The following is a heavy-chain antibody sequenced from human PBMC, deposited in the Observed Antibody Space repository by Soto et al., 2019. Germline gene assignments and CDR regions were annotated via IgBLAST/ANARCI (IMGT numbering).Heavy chain of an antibody. CDR1: GDSISSSNW. J-gene: IGHJ6*02. Sequence: SETLSLTCAVSGDSISSSNWWTWGREPPGKGLEGIGDIYQTGITNSNPSLKSRVTMSIDKSKNQFSLKLTSVTAADTAVYYCASYSASGLYSSSALDVWGQGTTVTVSS. V-gene: IGHV4-4*02. CDR2: IYQTGIT. D-gene: IGHD2-15*01. CDR3: ASYSASGLYSSSALDV.